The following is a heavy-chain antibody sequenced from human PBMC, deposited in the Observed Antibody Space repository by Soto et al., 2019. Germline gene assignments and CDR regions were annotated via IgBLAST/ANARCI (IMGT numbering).Heavy chain of an antibody. CDR1: GYTFTYYA. V-gene: IGHV1-3*01. J-gene: IGHJ4*02. Sequence: ASVKVSCKVSGYTFTYYAMHWLRQAPGQRLEWMGWINAGNGNTKYPQNFQARVTITRDTSASTAYMELSSLRSADTAVYYCARGRYDGSGYYIIDYWGQGTLVTVSS. D-gene: IGHD3-22*01. CDR3: ARGRYDGSGYYIIDY. CDR2: INAGNGNT.